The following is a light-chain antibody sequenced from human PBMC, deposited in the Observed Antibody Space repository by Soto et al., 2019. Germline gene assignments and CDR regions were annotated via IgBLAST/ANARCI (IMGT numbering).Light chain of an antibody. J-gene: IGLJ1*01. V-gene: IGLV2-14*01. Sequence: QSVLTQPASVSGSPGQSITISCTGTSSDVGGYNYVSWYQQHPRKAPKLMIYEVSDRPSGVSNRFSGSKSGNTASLTISGLQAEDEADYYCISHTTSNTLVFGTGTKLTVL. CDR1: SSDVGGYNY. CDR2: EVS. CDR3: ISHTTSNTLV.